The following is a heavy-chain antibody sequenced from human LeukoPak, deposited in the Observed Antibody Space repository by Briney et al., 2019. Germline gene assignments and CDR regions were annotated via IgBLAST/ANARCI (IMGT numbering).Heavy chain of an antibody. J-gene: IGHJ6*02. D-gene: IGHD3-9*01. V-gene: IGHV1-69*05. CDR2: IIPIFGTA. Sequence: ASVKVSCKASGGTFSSYAISWVRQAPGQGLEWMGGIIPIFGTANYAQKFQGRVTITTDESTSTAYMELSSLRSEDTAVYYCAREGTSVLRYFDWLLPSDYYGMDVWGQGTTVTVSS. CDR3: AREGTSVLRYFDWLLPSDYYGMDV. CDR1: GGTFSSYA.